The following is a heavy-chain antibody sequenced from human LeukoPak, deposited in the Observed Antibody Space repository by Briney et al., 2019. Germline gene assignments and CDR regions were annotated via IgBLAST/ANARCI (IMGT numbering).Heavy chain of an antibody. V-gene: IGHV1-69*06. CDR2: IIPIFGTA. Sequence: GSSVKVSCKASGGTFSSYAISWVRQAPGQGLEWMGRIIPIFGTANYAQKFQGRVTITADKSTSTAYMELSSLRSDDTAVYYCARGQAVAGTPYYFDYWGQGTLVTVSS. J-gene: IGHJ4*02. CDR3: ARGQAVAGTPYYFDY. CDR1: GGTFSSYA. D-gene: IGHD6-19*01.